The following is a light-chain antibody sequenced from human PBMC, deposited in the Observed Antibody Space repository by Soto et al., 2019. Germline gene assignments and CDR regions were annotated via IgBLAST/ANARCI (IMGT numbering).Light chain of an antibody. CDR3: SSFTSSNTVL. J-gene: IGLJ2*01. CDR1: SSEVGGYNY. CDR2: NVS. V-gene: IGLV2-14*01. Sequence: QSVLAQPASVSGSPGQSITISCTGTSSEVGGYNYVSWYQQHPGKAPKLIIYNVSNRPSGVSNRFSGSKSGNTASLTISGLQAEDEGHYYCSSFTSSNTVLFGGGTKVTVL.